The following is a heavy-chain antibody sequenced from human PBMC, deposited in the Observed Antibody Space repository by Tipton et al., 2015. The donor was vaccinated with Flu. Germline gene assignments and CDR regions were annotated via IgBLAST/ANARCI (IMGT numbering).Heavy chain of an antibody. CDR3: ARNTAMVGYYDYSGMDV. CDR2: INHSGST. J-gene: IGHJ6*02. CDR1: GGSFSGYY. D-gene: IGHD5-18*01. V-gene: IGHV4-34*01. Sequence: TLSLTCAVYGGSFSGYYWSWIRQPPGKGLEWIGEINHSGSTNYNPSLKSRVTISVDTSKNQFSLKLSSVTAADTAVYYCARNTAMVGYYDYSGMDVWGQGTAVTVSS.